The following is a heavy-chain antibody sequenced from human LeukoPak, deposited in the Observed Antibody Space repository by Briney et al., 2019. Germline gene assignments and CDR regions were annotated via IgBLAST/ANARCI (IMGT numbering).Heavy chain of an antibody. D-gene: IGHD5-12*01. Sequence: PGGSLRPSCAASRFTFNRYWMSWVRQAPGKGLEWVANIKEDGSEKNYVDSMKGRITISRDNAKNSLYLQMNSLRVEDMAVYYCARGVIGYRDAFDIWGQGAMVTVSS. V-gene: IGHV3-7*03. CDR3: ARGVIGYRDAFDI. J-gene: IGHJ3*02. CDR1: RFTFNRYW. CDR2: IKEDGSEK.